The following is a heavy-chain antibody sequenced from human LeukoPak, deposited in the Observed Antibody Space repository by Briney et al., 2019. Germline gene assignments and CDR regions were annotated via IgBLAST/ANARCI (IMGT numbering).Heavy chain of an antibody. D-gene: IGHD3-9*01. Sequence: GAAVKVSCKASGYTFINYGISWVRQAPGQGLEWMGWMNPNSGNTGYAQKFQGRVTMTRNTSISTAYMELSSLRSEDTAVYYCARVQYYDILTGYRLYYYYGMDVWGQGTTVTVSS. CDR3: ARVQYYDILTGYRLYYYYGMDV. V-gene: IGHV1-8*02. J-gene: IGHJ6*02. CDR2: MNPNSGNT. CDR1: GYTFINYG.